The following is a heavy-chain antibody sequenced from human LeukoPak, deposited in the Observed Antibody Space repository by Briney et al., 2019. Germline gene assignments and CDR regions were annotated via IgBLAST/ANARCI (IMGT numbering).Heavy chain of an antibody. CDR1: GYTFTGYY. Sequence: ASVKVSCKASGYTFTGYYMHWVRQAPGQGLEWMGIINPSGGSTSYAQKFQGRVTMTRDTSTSTVYMELSSLRSEDTAVYYCARVRSGWMGIDYWGQGTLVTVSS. CDR2: INPSGGST. D-gene: IGHD6-19*01. V-gene: IGHV1-46*01. CDR3: ARVRSGWMGIDY. J-gene: IGHJ4*02.